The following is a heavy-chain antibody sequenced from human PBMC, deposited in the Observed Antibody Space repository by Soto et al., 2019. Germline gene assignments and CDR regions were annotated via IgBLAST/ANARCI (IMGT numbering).Heavy chain of an antibody. V-gene: IGHV1-2*04. CDR1: GYTFTGYY. CDR3: ARGLSLWTSEQWLAPGFGGMDV. J-gene: IGHJ6*02. D-gene: IGHD6-19*01. CDR2: INPNSGGT. Sequence: ASVKVSCKASGYTFTGYYMHWVRQAPGQGLEWMGWINPNSGGTNYAQKFQGWVTMTRDTSISTAYMELSRLRSDDTAVYYCARGLSLWTSEQWLAPGFGGMDVWGQGTTVTVSS.